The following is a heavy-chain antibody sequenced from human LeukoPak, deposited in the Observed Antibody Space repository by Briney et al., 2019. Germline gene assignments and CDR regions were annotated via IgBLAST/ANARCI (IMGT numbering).Heavy chain of an antibody. CDR1: GFTFRNYG. V-gene: IGHV3-33*01. D-gene: IGHD4-17*01. Sequence: GRSLRLSCAASGFTFRNYGMHWVRQAPGKGLEWVAVIWYDGSNKYYADSVKGRFTISRDNSKNTLYLQMNRLRADDTAVYYCARVKPEYDDYLFDYWGQGTLVTVSS. CDR3: ARVKPEYDDYLFDY. CDR2: IWYDGSNK. J-gene: IGHJ4*02.